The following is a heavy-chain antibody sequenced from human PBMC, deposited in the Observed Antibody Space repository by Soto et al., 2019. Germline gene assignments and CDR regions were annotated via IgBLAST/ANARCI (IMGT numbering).Heavy chain of an antibody. CDR1: GYSFTSYW. J-gene: IGHJ6*02. V-gene: IGHV5-10-1*01. CDR3: ATRYYDFSTRYHYYGMDV. CDR2: IDPSDSYT. D-gene: IGHD3-3*01. Sequence: PGESLKSSCKGSGYSFTSYWISWVRQMPGKGLEWMGRIDPSDSYTNYSPSFQGHVTISADKSISTAYLQWSSLKASDTAMYYCATRYYDFSTRYHYYGMDVWGQGTTVTVSS.